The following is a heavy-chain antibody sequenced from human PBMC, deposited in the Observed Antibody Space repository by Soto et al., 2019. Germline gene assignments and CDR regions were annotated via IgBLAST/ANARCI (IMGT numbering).Heavy chain of an antibody. CDR2: IIPIFGTA. CDR3: AISYYDFWSGPTLWYYGMDV. D-gene: IGHD3-3*01. CDR1: GGTFSSYA. Sequence: SVKGSCTASGGTFSSYAISWVRQAPGQGLEWMGGIIPIFGTANYAQKFQGRVTITADESTSTAYMELSSLRSEDTAVYYCAISYYDFWSGPTLWYYGMDVWGQGTTVTVSS. J-gene: IGHJ6*02. V-gene: IGHV1-69*13.